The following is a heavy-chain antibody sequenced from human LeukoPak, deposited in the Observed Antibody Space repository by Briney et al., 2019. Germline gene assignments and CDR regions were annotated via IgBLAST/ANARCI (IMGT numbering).Heavy chain of an antibody. Sequence: SETLSLTCAVYGGSFSGYYWSWIRQPPGKGLEWIGEINHSGSTNYNSSLKSRVTISVDTSKNQFSLKLSSVTAAGTAVYYCARKQLERRGALDYWGQGTLVTVSS. V-gene: IGHV4-34*01. D-gene: IGHD1-1*01. CDR1: GGSFSGYY. J-gene: IGHJ4*02. CDR3: ARKQLERRGALDY. CDR2: INHSGST.